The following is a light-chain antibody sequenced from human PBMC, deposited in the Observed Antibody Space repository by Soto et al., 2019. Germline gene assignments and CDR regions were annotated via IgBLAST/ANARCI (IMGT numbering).Light chain of an antibody. CDR1: SSDVGAYNY. CDR3: SSYAGSNKLV. Sequence: QSALTQPPSTSGSPGQSVTISCTGTSSDVGAYNYVSWYQQHPGKAPKFMIYEVSKRPSGVPDRFSGSKSGNTASLTVSGLQAEDEADYYCSSYAGSNKLVFGGGTKLTVL. V-gene: IGLV2-8*01. CDR2: EVS. J-gene: IGLJ2*01.